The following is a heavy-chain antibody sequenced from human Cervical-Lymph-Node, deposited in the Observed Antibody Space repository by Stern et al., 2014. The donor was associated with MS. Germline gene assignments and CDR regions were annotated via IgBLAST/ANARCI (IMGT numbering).Heavy chain of an antibody. J-gene: IGHJ4*02. CDR3: ARDIYGDPFDF. V-gene: IGHV1-2*02. CDR1: GYTFRDYY. Sequence: VQLEESGAELKKPGASLKVSCKASGYTFRDYYIHWVRQAPGQGLEYMGWINPNSGGTNYAQKFQGRVTMTGDTSTSTAYLELKRLQSDDTAVYFCARDIYGDPFDFWGQGTLVTVSS. D-gene: IGHD4-17*01. CDR2: INPNSGGT.